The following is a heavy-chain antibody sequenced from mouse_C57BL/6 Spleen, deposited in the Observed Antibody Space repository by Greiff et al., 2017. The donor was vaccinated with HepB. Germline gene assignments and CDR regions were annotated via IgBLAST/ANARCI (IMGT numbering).Heavy chain of an antibody. D-gene: IGHD1-1*01. J-gene: IGHJ3*01. V-gene: IGHV1-64*01. CDR1: GYTFTSYW. Sequence: QVQLQQPGAELVKPGASVKLSCKASGYTFTSYWMHWVKQRPGQGLEWIGMIHPNSGSTNYNEKFKSKATLTVDESSSTAYMQLSSLTSEDSAVYYCARYDYGSSYGFAYWGQGTLVTVSA. CDR2: IHPNSGST. CDR3: ARYDYGSSYGFAY.